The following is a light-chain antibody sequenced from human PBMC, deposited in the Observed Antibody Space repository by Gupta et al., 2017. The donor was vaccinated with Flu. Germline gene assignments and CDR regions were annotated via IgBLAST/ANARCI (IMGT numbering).Light chain of an antibody. Sequence: PSTLSASLGARVSITCRASQNIDAWLAWYQQRPGKAPSLLIYKASTLQSGVPSRFSGSGSGTEFTLAISSLQPDDLATYYCQQDNNSPWTFGRGTKVDI. CDR2: KAS. CDR1: QNIDAW. J-gene: IGKJ1*01. V-gene: IGKV1-5*03. CDR3: QQDNNSPWT.